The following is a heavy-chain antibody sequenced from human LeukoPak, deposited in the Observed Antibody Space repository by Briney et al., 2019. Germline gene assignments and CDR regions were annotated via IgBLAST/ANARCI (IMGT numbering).Heavy chain of an antibody. CDR2: ISAYNGNT. CDR3: AIHPRWLRSPYYFDY. J-gene: IGHJ4*02. D-gene: IGHD5-12*01. V-gene: IGHV1-18*01. Sequence: GASVNVSCKTSGYTFTSYGISWVRQAPGQGLEWMGWISAYNGNTNYAQKLQGRVTMTTDTSTSTAYMELRSLRSDDTAVYYCAIHPRWLRSPYYFDYWGQGTLVTVSS. CDR1: GYTFTSYG.